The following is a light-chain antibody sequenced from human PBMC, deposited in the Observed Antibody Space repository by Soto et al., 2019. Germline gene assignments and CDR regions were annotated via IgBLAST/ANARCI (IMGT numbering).Light chain of an antibody. Sequence: ENVLTQSPGTLSLSPGETASLSCRASRGVGTSYLAWYQQKPGQALRLLLYGTSNRATGIPDRFSGSGSGTDFTLTISGLEPEDFAVYFCQQYGRSPLFGQGTKLEIK. J-gene: IGKJ2*01. CDR1: RGVGTSY. CDR3: QQYGRSPL. V-gene: IGKV3-20*01. CDR2: GTS.